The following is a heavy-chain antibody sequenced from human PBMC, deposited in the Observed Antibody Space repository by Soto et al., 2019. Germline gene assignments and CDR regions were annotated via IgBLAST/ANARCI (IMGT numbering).Heavy chain of an antibody. Sequence: QVQLVESGGGVVQPGRSLRLSCAASGFTFSSYAMHWVRQAPGKGLEWVAVISYDGSNKYYADSVKGRFTISRDNSKNTLHMQMHSLRAEDTAVYYCARDAYYDFWSGYYSGYYYGMDVWGQGITVTVSS. CDR3: ARDAYYDFWSGYYSGYYYGMDV. V-gene: IGHV3-30-3*01. J-gene: IGHJ6*02. CDR2: ISYDGSNK. D-gene: IGHD3-3*01. CDR1: GFTFSSYA.